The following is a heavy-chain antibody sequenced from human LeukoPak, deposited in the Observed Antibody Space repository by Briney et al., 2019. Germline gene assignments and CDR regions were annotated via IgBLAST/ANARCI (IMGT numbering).Heavy chain of an antibody. V-gene: IGHV3-30*18. J-gene: IGHJ4*02. CDR3: AKDDYYDTSGYRD. D-gene: IGHD3-22*01. CDR1: GFTFSSYG. CDR2: ISYDVGKK. Sequence: GGSLRLSCAASGFTFSSYGMHWVRQAPGKGLEGVAVISYDVGKKYYADSVKGRFTISRDNSKNTLYLQMNSLRAEDTAVYYCAKDDYYDTSGYRDWGQGTLVTVSS.